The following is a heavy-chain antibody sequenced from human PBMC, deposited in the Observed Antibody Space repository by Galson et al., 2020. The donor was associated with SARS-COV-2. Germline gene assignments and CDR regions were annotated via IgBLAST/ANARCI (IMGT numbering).Heavy chain of an antibody. CDR1: GGSISSSSYY. J-gene: IGHJ5*02. Sequence: SETLSLTCTVSGGSISSSSYYWGWIRQPPGKGLEWIGSIYYSGSTYYNPSLKSRVTISVDTSKNQFSLKLSSVTAADTAVYYCARGKYSSSWGVWFDPWGQGTLVTVSS. CDR3: ARGKYSSSWGVWFDP. D-gene: IGHD6-6*01. CDR2: IYYSGST. V-gene: IGHV4-39*01.